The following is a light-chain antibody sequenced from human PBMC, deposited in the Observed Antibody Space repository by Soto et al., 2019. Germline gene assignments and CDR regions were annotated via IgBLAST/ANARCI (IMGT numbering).Light chain of an antibody. CDR1: QSVSSIY. J-gene: IGKJ1*01. CDR2: GAS. V-gene: IGKV3-20*01. CDR3: QQYGSSGT. Sequence: EIVLTQSPGTLSLSPGETATLSCRASQSVSSIYLAWYQQKPGQAPRLLIYGASSRATGIPDRFSGSGSGTNFTLTISRLEPEDFAVYYCQQYGSSGTFGQGPKVDIK.